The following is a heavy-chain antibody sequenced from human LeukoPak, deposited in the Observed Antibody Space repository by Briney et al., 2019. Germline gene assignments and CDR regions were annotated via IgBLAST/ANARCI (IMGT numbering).Heavy chain of an antibody. V-gene: IGHV1-18*01. D-gene: IGHD3-10*01. Sequence: ASVKVSCKASGYTFTSCGISWVRQAPGQGLEWMGWISGYSGNTNSAQKLQGRVTMTRDTSTSTAYMELRSLRSDDTAVYYCARDGTMVRGVIDHYGMDVWGQGTTVTVSS. CDR2: ISGYSGNT. CDR1: GYTFTSCG. CDR3: ARDGTMVRGVIDHYGMDV. J-gene: IGHJ6*02.